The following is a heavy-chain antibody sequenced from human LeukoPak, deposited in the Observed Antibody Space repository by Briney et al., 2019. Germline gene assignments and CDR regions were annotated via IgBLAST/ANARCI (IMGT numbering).Heavy chain of an antibody. D-gene: IGHD3-10*01. V-gene: IGHV4-39*01. CDR2: IYYSGST. CDR3: ARQVPTYYYGSGSIKWDC. Sequence: SETLSLTCTVSGGSISSSSYYWGWIRQPPGKGLEWIGSIYYSGSTYYNPSLKSRVTISVDTSKNQFSLRLSSVTAADTAVYYCARQVPTYYYGSGSIKWDCWGQGTLVTVSS. J-gene: IGHJ4*02. CDR1: GGSISSSSYY.